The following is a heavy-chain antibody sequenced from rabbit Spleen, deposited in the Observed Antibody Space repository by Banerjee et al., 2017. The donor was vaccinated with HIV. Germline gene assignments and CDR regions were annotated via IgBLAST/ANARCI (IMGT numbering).Heavy chain of an antibody. V-gene: IGHV1S40*01. CDR1: GFSFSSSYY. CDR3: ARDTGTSFSTYGMDL. D-gene: IGHD7-1*01. CDR2: IYGGSGNT. J-gene: IGHJ6*01. Sequence: QSLEESGGDLVKPGASLTLTCTASGFSFSSSYYMCWVRQAPGKGLEWIACIYGGSGNTYYASWATGRFTISKTSSTTVTLQMTSLTVADTATYFCARDTGTSFSTYGMDLWGPGTLVT.